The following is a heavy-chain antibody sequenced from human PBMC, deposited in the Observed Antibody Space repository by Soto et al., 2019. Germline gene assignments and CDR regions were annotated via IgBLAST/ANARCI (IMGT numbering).Heavy chain of an antibody. V-gene: IGHV3-30-3*01. CDR3: ARDIMITVGGVIADSDAFDI. CDR1: GFTFSSYA. D-gene: IGHD3-16*02. J-gene: IGHJ3*02. Sequence: QVQLVESGGGVVQPGRSLRLSCAASGFTFSSYAMHWVRQAPGKGLEWVAVISYDGSNKYYADSVKGRFTISRDNSKNTLYLQMNSLRAEDTAVYYCARDIMITVGGVIADSDAFDIWGQGTMVTVSS. CDR2: ISYDGSNK.